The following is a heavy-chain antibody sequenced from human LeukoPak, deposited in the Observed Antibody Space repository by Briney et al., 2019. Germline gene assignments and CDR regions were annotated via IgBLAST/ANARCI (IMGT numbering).Heavy chain of an antibody. CDR1: GGTFSSYG. V-gene: IGHV1-69*04. D-gene: IGHD6-6*01. Sequence: SVKVSCNASGGTFSSYGISWVRQAPGHGVEWMGRIVPILGRANYAQKFQGRVTITADKSTSTAYMELSSLRPEDTAVYYCARRRLSAPLLSSFRYCGQGTLVTVPS. J-gene: IGHJ4*02. CDR3: ARRRLSAPLLSSFRY. CDR2: IVPILGRA.